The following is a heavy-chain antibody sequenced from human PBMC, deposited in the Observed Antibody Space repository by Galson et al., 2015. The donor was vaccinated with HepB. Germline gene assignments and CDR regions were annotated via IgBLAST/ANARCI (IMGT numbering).Heavy chain of an antibody. CDR3: ARRDSGSQSFDY. J-gene: IGHJ4*02. V-gene: IGHV3-33*01. Sequence: SLRLSCAASGFTFSSYGMHWVRQAPGKGLEWVAVIWYDGSNKYYGDSVEGRFSISRDNDKNTLYLQMNSLRVEDTAVYYCARRDSGSQSFDYWGQGTLVTVSS. CDR2: IWYDGSNK. D-gene: IGHD3-22*01. CDR1: GFTFSSYG.